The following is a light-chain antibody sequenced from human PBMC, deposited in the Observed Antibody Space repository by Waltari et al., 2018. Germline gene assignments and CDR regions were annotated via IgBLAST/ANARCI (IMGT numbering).Light chain of an antibody. CDR1: QSITNKF. V-gene: IGKV3-20*01. CDR3: QQYADSWT. J-gene: IGKJ1*01. CDR2: GVS. Sequence: IVLAQSPGSLSLSPGERATLTCRASQSITNKFFAWNQQKPCQAPRLLIYGVSNRAAGIPDRFSGSGSGTDFILTITRLEPEDFGVYYCQQYADSWTFGQGTKVEIK.